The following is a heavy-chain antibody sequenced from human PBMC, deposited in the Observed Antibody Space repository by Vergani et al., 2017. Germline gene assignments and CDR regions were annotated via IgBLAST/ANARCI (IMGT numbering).Heavy chain of an antibody. CDR1: GGSISSSSYY. CDR3: ARQGREQWLVRRAAFDI. CDR2: IYYSGST. J-gene: IGHJ3*02. Sequence: QLQLQESGPGLVKPSETLSLTCTVSGGSISSSSYYWGWIRQPPGKGLEWIGSIYYSGSTYYNPSLKSRVTISVDTSKNQFSLKLSSVTAADTAVYYCARQGREQWLVRRAAFDIWGQGTMVTVSS. V-gene: IGHV4-39*01. D-gene: IGHD6-19*01.